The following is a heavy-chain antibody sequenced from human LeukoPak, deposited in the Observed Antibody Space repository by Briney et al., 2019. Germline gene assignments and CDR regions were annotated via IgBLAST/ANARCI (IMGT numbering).Heavy chain of an antibody. CDR1: GFTFTTYS. J-gene: IGHJ4*02. V-gene: IGHV3-21*01. Sequence: PGGSLRLSCEASGFTFTTYSMTWVRQAPGKGLEWVSIISSGSSAIFSADALKGRFTISRDDAKNLLYLDMNSLRAEDTAVYYCARGHTAVTRHFDFWGQGTLVTVSS. D-gene: IGHD4-17*01. CDR3: ARGHTAVTRHFDF. CDR2: ISSGSSAI.